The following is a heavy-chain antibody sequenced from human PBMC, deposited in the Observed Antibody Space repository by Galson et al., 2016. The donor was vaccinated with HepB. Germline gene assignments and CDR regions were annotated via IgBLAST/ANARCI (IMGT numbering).Heavy chain of an antibody. CDR2: ISSTSIYI. D-gene: IGHD5-12*01. Sequence: SLRLSCAASGFTFSTYAMSWVRQAPGKGLEWVSSISSTSIYIYYAESGKGRFTIARDNAKNSLHLQMNRLRAEDTAVYYCAKDPKGYSGYGLFDYWGQGTLVTVSS. CDR1: GFTFSTYA. CDR3: AKDPKGYSGYGLFDY. V-gene: IGHV3-21*01. J-gene: IGHJ4*02.